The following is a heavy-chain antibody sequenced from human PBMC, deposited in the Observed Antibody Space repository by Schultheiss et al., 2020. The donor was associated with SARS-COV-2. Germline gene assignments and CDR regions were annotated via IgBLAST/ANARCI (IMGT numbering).Heavy chain of an antibody. V-gene: IGHV3-11*04. CDR1: GFTVSSNY. Sequence: GGSLRLSCAASGFTVSSNYMSWVRQAPGKGLEWVSYISSSGSTIYYADSVKGRFTISRDNAKNSLYLQINSLRAEDTAVYYCARRAGSIWGSYYYGMDVWGQGTTVTVSS. D-gene: IGHD6-13*01. CDR3: ARRAGSIWGSYYYGMDV. CDR2: ISSSGSTI. J-gene: IGHJ6*02.